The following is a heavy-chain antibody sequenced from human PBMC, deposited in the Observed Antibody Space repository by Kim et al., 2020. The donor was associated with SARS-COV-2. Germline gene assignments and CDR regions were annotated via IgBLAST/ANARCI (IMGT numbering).Heavy chain of an antibody. D-gene: IGHD6-13*01. V-gene: IGHV4-39*01. CDR3: ATEGGSWDYFDF. CDR2: IFHSGSA. J-gene: IGHJ4*02. CDR1: GGSTSSIDYY. Sequence: SETLSLTCNVSGGSTSSIDYYWAWIRQPPGKGPEWIGSIFHSGSAYYNPSLKSRVTFSVDTSKNQFSLKLASVTAADTAVYYCATEGGSWDYFDFWGQG.